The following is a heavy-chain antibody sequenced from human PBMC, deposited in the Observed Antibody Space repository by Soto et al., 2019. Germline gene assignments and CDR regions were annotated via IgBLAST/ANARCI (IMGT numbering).Heavy chain of an antibody. D-gene: IGHD2-2*01. Sequence: GGSLRLSCAASGFTFSSYWMSWVRQAPGKGLEWVANIKQDGSEKYYVDSVKGRFTISRDNAKNSLYLQMNSLRAEDTAVYYCASILVPAAMVYYYYMDVWGKGTTVTVSS. V-gene: IGHV3-7*01. CDR3: ASILVPAAMVYYYYMDV. J-gene: IGHJ6*03. CDR1: GFTFSSYW. CDR2: IKQDGSEK.